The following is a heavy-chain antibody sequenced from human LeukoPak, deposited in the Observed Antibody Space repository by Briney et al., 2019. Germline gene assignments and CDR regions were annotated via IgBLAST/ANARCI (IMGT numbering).Heavy chain of an antibody. CDR2: IYYSGST. CDR3: AKDSGGTLNWFDP. Sequence: SETLSLTCTVSGGSISSYYWSWIRQPPGKGLEWIGYIYYSGSTNYNPSLKSRVTMSVDTSKNQFSLKLSSVTAADTAVYYCAKDSGGTLNWFDPWGQGTLVTVSS. CDR1: GGSISSYY. V-gene: IGHV4-59*12. D-gene: IGHD1-26*01. J-gene: IGHJ5*02.